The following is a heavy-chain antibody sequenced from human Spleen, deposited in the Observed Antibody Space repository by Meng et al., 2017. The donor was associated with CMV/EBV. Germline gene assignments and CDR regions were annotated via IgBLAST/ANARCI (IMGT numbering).Heavy chain of an antibody. Sequence: SETLSLTCTVSGGSISSSSYYWGWIRQPPGKGLEWIGSIYYSGSTYYNPSLKSRVTISVDTSKNQFSLKLSSVTAADTAVYYCARDDGYYFGSETYKAPFDYWGQGTLVTVSS. J-gene: IGHJ4*02. D-gene: IGHD3-10*01. CDR1: GGSISSSSYY. CDR3: ARDDGYYFGSETYKAPFDY. CDR2: IYYSGST. V-gene: IGHV4-39*07.